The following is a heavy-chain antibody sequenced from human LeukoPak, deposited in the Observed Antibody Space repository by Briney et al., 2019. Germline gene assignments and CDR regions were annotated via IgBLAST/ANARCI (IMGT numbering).Heavy chain of an antibody. CDR1: GFTFSTYA. CDR3: AKHGGVVVTVPFDY. Sequence: GGSLRLSCAASGFTFSTYAMSWVRQAPGKGLEWVSAISGSGGSTYYADSVKGRFTISRDNSKNTLYLQMNSLRAEDTAVYYCAKHGGVVVTVPFDYWGQGTLVTVSS. V-gene: IGHV3-23*01. D-gene: IGHD2-21*02. CDR2: ISGSGGST. J-gene: IGHJ4*02.